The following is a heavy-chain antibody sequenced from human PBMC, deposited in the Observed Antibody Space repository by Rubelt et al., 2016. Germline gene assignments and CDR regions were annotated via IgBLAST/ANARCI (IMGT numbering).Heavy chain of an antibody. CDR2: INHSGST. CDR3: ARRGPPGDIVVVPAAINWFDP. V-gene: IGHV4-34*01. CDR1: GGSFSGYY. J-gene: IGHJ5*02. D-gene: IGHD2-2*01. Sequence: QVQLQQWGAGLLKPSETLSLTCAVYGGSFSGYYWSWIRQPPGKGLEWIGEINHSGSTNYNPSLMSLVSCSVDTSKNQFSLKLSSVTAADTAVYYCARRGPPGDIVVVPAAINWFDPWGQGTLVTVSS.